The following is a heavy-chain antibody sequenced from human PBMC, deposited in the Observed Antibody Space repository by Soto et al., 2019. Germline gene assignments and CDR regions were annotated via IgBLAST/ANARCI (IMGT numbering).Heavy chain of an antibody. D-gene: IGHD1-26*01. CDR2: INPANGNT. CDR1: GFTFSDTL. V-gene: IGHV1-3*01. CDR3: ARDIVSVGPRAKDAFDV. J-gene: IGHJ3*01. Sequence: QVQLVQSGAEVKKPGASVNISCQASGFTFSDTLINWVRQGPGQRLEWMGWINPANGNTRYSESFQGRVTISSLSSASTAYVALSALTSEDTAVYYCARDIVSVGPRAKDAFDVWGQGTMITVSS.